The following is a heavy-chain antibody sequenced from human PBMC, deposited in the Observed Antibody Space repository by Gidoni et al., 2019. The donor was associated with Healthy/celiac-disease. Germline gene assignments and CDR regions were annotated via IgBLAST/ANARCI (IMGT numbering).Heavy chain of an antibody. CDR2: IRQDGSEK. J-gene: IGHJ6*03. V-gene: IGHV3-7*01. Sequence: EVQLVESGGGLVQPGGSLSLSCAASGFTFSSYWRSWVRQAPGKGLEWVANIRQDGSEKYYVDSVKGRFTISRDNAKNSLYLQMNSLRAEDTAVYYCASTPYYDFWSGYQSAPVYYMDVWGKGTTVTVSS. CDR3: ASTPYYDFWSGYQSAPVYYMDV. CDR1: GFTFSSYW. D-gene: IGHD3-3*01.